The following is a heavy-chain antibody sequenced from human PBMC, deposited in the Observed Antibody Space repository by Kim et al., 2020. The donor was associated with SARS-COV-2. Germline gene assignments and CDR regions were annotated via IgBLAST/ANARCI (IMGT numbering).Heavy chain of an antibody. D-gene: IGHD3-3*01. CDR2: IKQDGSEK. CDR3: ARDVTKTPLRFLEWLLPYWYFDL. J-gene: IGHJ2*01. Sequence: GGSLRLSCAASGFTFSSYWMSWVRQAPGKGLEWVANIKQDGSEKYYVDSVKGRFTISRDNAKNSLYLQMNSLRAEDTAVYYCARDVTKTPLRFLEWLLPYWYFDLWGRGTLVTVSS. CDR1: GFTFSSYW. V-gene: IGHV3-7*03.